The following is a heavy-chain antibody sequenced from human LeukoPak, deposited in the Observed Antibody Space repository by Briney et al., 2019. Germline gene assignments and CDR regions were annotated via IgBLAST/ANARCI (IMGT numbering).Heavy chain of an antibody. CDR2: IYYSGST. D-gene: IGHD2-21*01. CDR3: ARRSPDSDY. Sequence: SETLSLTCTVSGGSISSSSYYWGWIRQPPGKGLEWIGSIYYSGSTYYNPSLKSRVTISVDTSKNQFSLKLSSVTAADTAVYYCARRSPDSDYWGQGTLVTVSS. CDR1: GGSISSSSYY. V-gene: IGHV4-39*01. J-gene: IGHJ4*02.